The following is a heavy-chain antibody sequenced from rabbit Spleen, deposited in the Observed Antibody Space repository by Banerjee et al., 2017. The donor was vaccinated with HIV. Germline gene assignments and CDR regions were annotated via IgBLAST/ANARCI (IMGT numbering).Heavy chain of an antibody. D-gene: IGHD6-1*01. CDR1: GFTLSTYY. Sequence: HLEESGGGLVQPGGSLKLSCTASGFTLSTYYMNWVRQAPGKGLEWIGYIDPIFGITYYANWVNGRFSISRENAQNTVFLQMTSLTAADTATYFCARGAGNAGDAYVLWGQGTLVTVS. J-gene: IGHJ4*01. V-gene: IGHV1S7*01. CDR2: IDPIFGIT. CDR3: ARGAGNAGDAYVL.